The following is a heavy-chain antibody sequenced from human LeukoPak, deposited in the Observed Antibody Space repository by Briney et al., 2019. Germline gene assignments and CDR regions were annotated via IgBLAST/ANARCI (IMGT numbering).Heavy chain of an antibody. J-gene: IGHJ4*02. Sequence: PSETLSLTCTVSGGSISSYYWSWLRQPPGKGLEWIGYIYYSGSTNYNPSLKSRVTISVDTSKNQFSLKLSSVTAADTAVYYCARVRYCSSTSCRLRYYFDYWGQGTLVTVSS. CDR1: GGSISSYY. D-gene: IGHD2-2*01. CDR2: IYYSGST. CDR3: ARVRYCSSTSCRLRYYFDY. V-gene: IGHV4-59*01.